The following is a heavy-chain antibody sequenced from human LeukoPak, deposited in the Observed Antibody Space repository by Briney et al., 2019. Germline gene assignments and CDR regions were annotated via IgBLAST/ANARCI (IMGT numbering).Heavy chain of an antibody. CDR3: ARGAVDTAMED. CDR1: GGSISSGGYY. V-gene: IGHV4-31*03. CDR2: IYYSGST. D-gene: IGHD5-18*01. J-gene: IGHJ4*02. Sequence: SQTLSLTCTVSGGSISSGGYYWSWIRQHPGKGLEWIGYIYYSGSTYYDPSLQSRVTISVDTSKNQFSLKLSSVTAADTAVYYCARGAVDTAMEDWGQGTLVTVSS.